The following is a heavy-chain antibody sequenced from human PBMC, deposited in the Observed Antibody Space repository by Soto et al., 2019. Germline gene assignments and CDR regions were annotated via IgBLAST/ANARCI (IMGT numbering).Heavy chain of an antibody. Sequence: ASVKVSCKASGYTFTSYDINWVRQATGQGLEWMGWMNPNSGNTGYAQKFQGRATMTRNTSISTAYMELSSLRSEDTAVYYCARAYYDSSGYYTHDAFDIWGQGTMVTVSS. CDR2: MNPNSGNT. CDR1: GYTFTSYD. V-gene: IGHV1-8*01. D-gene: IGHD3-22*01. CDR3: ARAYYDSSGYYTHDAFDI. J-gene: IGHJ3*02.